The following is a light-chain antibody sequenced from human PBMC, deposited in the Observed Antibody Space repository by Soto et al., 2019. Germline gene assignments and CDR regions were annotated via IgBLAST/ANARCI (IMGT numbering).Light chain of an antibody. CDR2: TND. Sequence: QSVLTQPPSASGTPGQRVTISCSGSSYNIGDHTVNWFQQLPGTAPKLLISTNDQRPSGVPDRFSGSKSGTSGSLAISGLQAEDEADYYCAAWDSRLNGHVFGSGTKLTVL. CDR1: SYNIGDHT. V-gene: IGLV1-44*01. J-gene: IGLJ1*01. CDR3: AAWDSRLNGHV.